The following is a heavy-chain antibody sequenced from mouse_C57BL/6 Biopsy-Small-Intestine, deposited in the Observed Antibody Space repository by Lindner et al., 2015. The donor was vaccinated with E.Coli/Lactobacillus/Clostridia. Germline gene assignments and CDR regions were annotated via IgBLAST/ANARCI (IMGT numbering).Heavy chain of an antibody. CDR3: TGGGAWFAY. CDR1: GFNIKDDY. CDR2: IDPENGDT. V-gene: IGHV14-4*01. Sequence: QLQEVWGVRLVRPGASVKLSCTASGFNIKDDYMHWVKQRPEQGLEWIGWIDPENGDTEYASKFQGKATITADTSSNTAYLQLSSLTSEDTAVYYCTGGGAWFAYWGQGTLVTVSA. J-gene: IGHJ3*01.